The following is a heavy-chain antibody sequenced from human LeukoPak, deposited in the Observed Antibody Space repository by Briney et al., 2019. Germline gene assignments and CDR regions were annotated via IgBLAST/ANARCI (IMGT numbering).Heavy chain of an antibody. D-gene: IGHD4-17*01. CDR3: ARDYGDYAYYYYYYMDV. Sequence: PSETLSLTCTVSGGSISSYYWSLIRQPAGKGLEWIGRIYTSGSTNYNPSLKSRVTMSVHTSKNQFSLKLSSVTAADTAVYYCARDYGDYAYYYYYYMDVWGKGTTVTVSS. V-gene: IGHV4-4*07. CDR1: GGSISSYY. CDR2: IYTSGST. J-gene: IGHJ6*03.